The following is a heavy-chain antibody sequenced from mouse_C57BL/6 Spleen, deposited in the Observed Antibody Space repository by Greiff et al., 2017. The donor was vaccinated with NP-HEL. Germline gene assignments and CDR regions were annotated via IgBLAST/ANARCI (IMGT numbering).Heavy chain of an antibody. CDR3: ARKAMAY. J-gene: IGHJ3*01. Sequence: EVMLVESGGDLVKPGGSLKLSCAASGFTFSSYGMSWVRQTPDKRLEWVATISSGGSYTYYPDSVKGRFTISRDNAKNTLYLQMSSLKSEDTAMYYCARKAMAYWGQGTLVTVSA. V-gene: IGHV5-6*02. CDR2: ISSGGSYT. CDR1: GFTFSSYG.